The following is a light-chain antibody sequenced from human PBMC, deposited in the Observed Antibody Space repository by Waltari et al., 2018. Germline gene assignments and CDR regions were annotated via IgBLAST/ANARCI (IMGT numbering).Light chain of an antibody. CDR1: PSNIGRHS. CDR2: NNN. CDR3: AAWDDSLNGWV. V-gene: IGLV1-44*01. J-gene: IGLJ3*02. Sequence: QSVLTQPPSASGTPGQRVTVSSSGTPSNIGRHSVNWYQQLPGTAPKLLIYNNNERPSGVPDRFSGSKSGTSASLAISGLQSEDEADYYCAAWDDSLNGWVFGGGTKVTVL.